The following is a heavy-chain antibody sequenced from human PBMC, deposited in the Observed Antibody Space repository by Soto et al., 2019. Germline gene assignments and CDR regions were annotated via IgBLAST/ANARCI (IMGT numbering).Heavy chain of an antibody. CDR1: GGSISSGNW. J-gene: IGHJ4*02. CDR3: ARGYQYYSDTSESWYFDY. D-gene: IGHD3-22*01. CDR2: IYHTGAT. Sequence: QVQLQESGPGLVKPSGTLSLTCAVSGGSISSGNWWSWVRQPPGKGLEWIGEIYHTGATNNNPSLKSGVTISVDKSKNQFSLKLWSVTAADTAVYYCARGYQYYSDTSESWYFDYWGQGTLVTVSS. V-gene: IGHV4-4*02.